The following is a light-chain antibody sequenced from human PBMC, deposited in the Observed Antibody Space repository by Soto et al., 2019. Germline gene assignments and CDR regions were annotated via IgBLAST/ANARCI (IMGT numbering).Light chain of an antibody. CDR2: DVS. CDR3: SSYTSSSTQV. Sequence: QSVLTQPASVSGSPGQSITISCTGTSSDVGGYNYVSWYQQHPGKAPKLMIYDVSNRPSGVSNRFSGSKSGNTASLTISGPQAEDEADYYCSSYTSSSTQVFGGGTKLTVL. J-gene: IGLJ3*02. CDR1: SSDVGGYNY. V-gene: IGLV2-14*01.